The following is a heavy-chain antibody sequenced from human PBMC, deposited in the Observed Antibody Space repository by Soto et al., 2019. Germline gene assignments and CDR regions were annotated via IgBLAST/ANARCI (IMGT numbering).Heavy chain of an antibody. CDR2: TYYKSKWYN. D-gene: IGHD3-10*01. CDR1: GDSVSSNSAA. V-gene: IGHV6-1*01. Sequence: SQTLSLTCAISGDSVSSNSAAWNWIRQSPSRGLEWLGRTYYKSKWYNDYAVSVKSRITINPDTSKNQFSLQLNSVTPEDTAVYYCARDAVSRVRGVIIDYYGMDVWGQGTTVTVSS. J-gene: IGHJ6*02. CDR3: ARDAVSRVRGVIIDYYGMDV.